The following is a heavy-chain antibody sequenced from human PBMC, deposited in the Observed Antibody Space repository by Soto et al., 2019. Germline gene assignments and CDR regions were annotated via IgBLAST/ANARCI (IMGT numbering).Heavy chain of an antibody. CDR3: AREPHCGGDCYHYFDY. Sequence: QLQLQESGSGLVKPSQTLSLTCAVSGGSISSGGYSWSWIRQPPGKGLEWIGYIYHSGSTYYNPSLKSRVTISVDRSKNQFSLKLSSVTAADTAVYYCAREPHCGGDCYHYFDYWGQGTLVTVSS. V-gene: IGHV4-30-2*01. CDR2: IYHSGST. D-gene: IGHD2-21*02. CDR1: GGSISSGGYS. J-gene: IGHJ4*02.